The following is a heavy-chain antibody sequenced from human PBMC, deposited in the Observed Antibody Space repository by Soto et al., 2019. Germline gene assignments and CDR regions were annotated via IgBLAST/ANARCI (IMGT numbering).Heavy chain of an antibody. CDR2: IYYSWST. CDR3: ARDYYGSGSYVFDY. CDR1: GGSISSYY. Sequence: SETLSLTCTVSGGSISSYYWSWIRQPPGKGLEWIGYIYYSWSTNYNPSLKSRVTISVDTSKNQFSLKLSSVTAADTAVYYCARDYYGSGSYVFDYWGQGTLVTVSS. D-gene: IGHD3-10*01. V-gene: IGHV4-59*01. J-gene: IGHJ4*02.